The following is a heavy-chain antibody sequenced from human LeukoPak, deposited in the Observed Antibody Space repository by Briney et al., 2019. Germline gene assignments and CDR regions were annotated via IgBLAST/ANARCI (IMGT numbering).Heavy chain of an antibody. J-gene: IGHJ4*02. Sequence: SETLSLTCAVYGGSFSGYYWSWIRQHPGKGLEWIGYIYYSGSTYYNPSLKSRVTISVDTSKNQFSLKLSSVTAADTAVYYCARDLGIHYFDYWGQGTLVSVSS. CDR1: GGSFSGYY. D-gene: IGHD1-26*01. V-gene: IGHV4-31*11. CDR3: ARDLGIHYFDY. CDR2: IYYSGST.